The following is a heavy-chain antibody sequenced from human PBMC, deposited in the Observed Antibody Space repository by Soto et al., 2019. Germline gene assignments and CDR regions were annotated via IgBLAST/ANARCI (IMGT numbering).Heavy chain of an antibody. D-gene: IGHD7-27*01. V-gene: IGHV1-2*04. CDR2: INPNSGGT. CDR1: GYTFTGYY. CDR3: AREELGRAVGAFDI. J-gene: IGHJ3*02. Sequence: ASVKVSCKASGYTFTGYYMHWVRQAPGQGLEWMGWINPNSGGTNYAQKFQGWVTMTRDTSISTAYMELSRLRSDDTAVYYCAREELGRAVGAFDIWGQGTMVTVSS.